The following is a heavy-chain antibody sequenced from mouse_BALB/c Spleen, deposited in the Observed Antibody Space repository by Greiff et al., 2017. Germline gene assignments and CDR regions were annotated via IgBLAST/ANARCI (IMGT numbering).Heavy chain of an antibody. Sequence: VQLKQSGAELVRSGASVKLSCTASGFNIKDYYMHWVKQRPEQGLEWIGWIDPENGDTEYAPKFQGKATMTADTSSNTAYLQLSSLTSEDTAVYYCNPLTGTCAYWGQGTLVTVSA. CDR2: IDPENGDT. V-gene: IGHV14-4*02. CDR3: NPLTGTCAY. D-gene: IGHD4-1*01. CDR1: GFNIKDYY. J-gene: IGHJ3*01.